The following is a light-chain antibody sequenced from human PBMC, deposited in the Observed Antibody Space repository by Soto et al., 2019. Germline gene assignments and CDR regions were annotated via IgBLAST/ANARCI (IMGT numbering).Light chain of an antibody. Sequence: QSALTQPASVSGSPGQSITISCTGTSTVINDYKYVSWYQQHPGKAPKVIIYDVSNRPSGVSHRFSGSESANTASLTISGLQAEDEADYYCSSYTGSSSLVFGTGTKLTVL. V-gene: IGLV2-14*03. CDR3: SSYTGSSSLV. J-gene: IGLJ1*01. CDR1: STVINDYKY. CDR2: DVS.